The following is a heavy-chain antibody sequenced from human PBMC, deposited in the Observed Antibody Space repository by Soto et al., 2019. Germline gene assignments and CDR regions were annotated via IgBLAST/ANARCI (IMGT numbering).Heavy chain of an antibody. V-gene: IGHV3-23*01. CDR3: AKDASYYDFWSGYYRYYYYGMDV. D-gene: IGHD3-3*01. J-gene: IGHJ6*02. CDR1: GFTFSSYA. CDR2: ISGSGGST. Sequence: HPGGSLRLSCAASGFTFSSYAMSWVRQAPGKGLEWVSAISGSGGSTYYADSVKGRFTISRDNSKNTLYLQMNSLRAEDTAVYYCAKDASYYDFWSGYYRYYYYGMDVWGQGTTVTVSS.